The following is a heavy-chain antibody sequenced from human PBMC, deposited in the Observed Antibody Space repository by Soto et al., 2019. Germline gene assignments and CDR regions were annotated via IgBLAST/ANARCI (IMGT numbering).Heavy chain of an antibody. CDR1: GFSLSASAVA. V-gene: IGHV2-5*02. CDR2: IYWDDDK. J-gene: IGHJ5*02. D-gene: IGHD2-2*01. Sequence: SGPTLVNPTQTLTLTCTFSGFSLSASAVAVGWIRQPPGKALEWLALIYWDDDKRYSPSLKSRLTITKDTSKNQVVLTMTNLDPVDTATYYCAQRLSTSASNWFDPWGQGTPVTVSS. CDR3: AQRLSTSASNWFDP.